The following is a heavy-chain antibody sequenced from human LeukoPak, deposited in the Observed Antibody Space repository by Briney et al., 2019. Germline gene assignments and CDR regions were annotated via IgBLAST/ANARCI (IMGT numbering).Heavy chain of an antibody. CDR3: ARDPAPLDIVVVPAAISLDY. V-gene: IGHV1-2*02. CDR1: GYTFTGYY. J-gene: IGHJ4*02. D-gene: IGHD2-2*01. Sequence: ASVKVSCKASGYTFTGYYMHWVRQAPGQGLEWMGWINPNSGGTNYAQKFQGRVTMTRDTSISTAYMELSRLRSDDTAVYYCARDPAPLDIVVVPAAISLDYWGQGTLVTVSS. CDR2: INPNSGGT.